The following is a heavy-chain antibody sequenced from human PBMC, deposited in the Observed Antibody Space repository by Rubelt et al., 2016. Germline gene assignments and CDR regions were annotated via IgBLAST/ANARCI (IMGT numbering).Heavy chain of an antibody. CDR2: MNPNRGNT. D-gene: IGHD2-21*01. CDR1: GYTFTSYD. V-gene: IGHV1-8*01. J-gene: IGHJ4*02. CDR3: ARDGGEVPYY. Sequence: QVQLVQSGAEVKKPGASVKVSCKASGYTFTSYDINWVRQATGQGLEWMGWMNPNRGNTGYAQKFQGRVPMTRNPSLSTAYMALSSLSSEDTAVYYCARDGGEVPYYWGQGTLVTVSS.